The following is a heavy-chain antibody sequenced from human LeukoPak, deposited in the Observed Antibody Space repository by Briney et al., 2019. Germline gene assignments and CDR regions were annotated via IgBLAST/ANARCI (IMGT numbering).Heavy chain of an antibody. CDR3: ARGRESSTLQYYFDY. CDR2: INHSGST. Sequence: SETLSLTCAVYGGSFSGYYWSWIRQPPGKGLEWIGEINHSGSTNYNPSLKSRVTISVDTSKNQFSLKLSSVTAADTAVYYCARGRESSTLQYYFDYWGQGTLVTVSS. V-gene: IGHV4-34*01. D-gene: IGHD6-13*01. J-gene: IGHJ4*02. CDR1: GGSFSGYY.